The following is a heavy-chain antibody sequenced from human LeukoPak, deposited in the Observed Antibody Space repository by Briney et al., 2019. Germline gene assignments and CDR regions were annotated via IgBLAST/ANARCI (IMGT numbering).Heavy chain of an antibody. CDR1: GGSISSYY. V-gene: IGHV4-59*01. CDR2: VYYSGST. D-gene: IGHD3-22*01. CDR3: ARGYYYDSSGYFPTFDY. Sequence: SETLSLTCTVSGGSISSYYWSWIRQPPGKGLEWIGYVYYSGSTNYNPSLKSRVTISVDTSKNQFSLKLSSVTAADTAVYYCARGYYYDSSGYFPTFDYWGQGTLVTVSS. J-gene: IGHJ4*02.